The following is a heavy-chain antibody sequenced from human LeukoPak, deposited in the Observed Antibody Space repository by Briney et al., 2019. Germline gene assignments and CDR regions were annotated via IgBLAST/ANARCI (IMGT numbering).Heavy chain of an antibody. V-gene: IGHV1-18*01. J-gene: IGHJ4*02. CDR3: ARDAVSTTTVGGIVY. D-gene: IGHD5/OR15-5a*01. CDR1: GYTFTNYG. Sequence: ASVKVSCKASGYTFTNYGISLVRQAPGQGLEWIGWISGYSGNTKYAEKIQGRVTMTTDTSTSTTYMELRSLRSDDTAVYYCARDAVSTTTVGGIVYWGQGTLVTVSS. CDR2: ISGYSGNT.